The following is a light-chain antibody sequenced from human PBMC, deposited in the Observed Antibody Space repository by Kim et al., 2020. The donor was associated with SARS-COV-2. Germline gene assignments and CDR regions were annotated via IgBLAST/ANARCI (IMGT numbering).Light chain of an antibody. Sequence: APEKTARITCGGNNIGTRVVSWYRQKPGQAPVLVISYDRDRPSGIPERISGSNSGNTATLIISRVEAGDEADYYCQVWDNYSDHVIFGGGTQLTVL. V-gene: IGLV3-21*04. J-gene: IGLJ2*01. CDR1: NIGTRV. CDR2: YDR. CDR3: QVWDNYSDHVI.